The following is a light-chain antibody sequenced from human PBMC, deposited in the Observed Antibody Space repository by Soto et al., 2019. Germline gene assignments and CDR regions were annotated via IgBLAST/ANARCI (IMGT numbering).Light chain of an antibody. J-gene: IGLJ1*01. CDR3: QVWDGTSDHYV. Sequence: SYELTQPPSVSVAPGQTASITCGGVNIASQSVHWYQQKPGQAPLLGVYDDSDRPSGIPERFSGSNSGNTATLTIGRVEVGDEADYYCQVWDGTSDHYVFGTGTKLTVL. V-gene: IGLV3-21*02. CDR2: DDS. CDR1: NIASQS.